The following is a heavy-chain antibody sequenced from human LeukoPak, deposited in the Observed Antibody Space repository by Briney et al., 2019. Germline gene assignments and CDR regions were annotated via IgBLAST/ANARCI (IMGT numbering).Heavy chain of an antibody. J-gene: IGHJ4*02. V-gene: IGHV3-48*01. CDR3: ARDRLHYGEYEKTFDY. D-gene: IGHD4-17*01. Sequence: GGSLRLSCAASGFTFSSYSMNWARPAPGKGLEWVSYISYSSSTIYYADSVKGRFTISRDNGKNSLYLQMNSLRAEETAVYYCARDRLHYGEYEKTFDYWGQGTLVTVSS. CDR1: GFTFSSYS. CDR2: ISYSSSTI.